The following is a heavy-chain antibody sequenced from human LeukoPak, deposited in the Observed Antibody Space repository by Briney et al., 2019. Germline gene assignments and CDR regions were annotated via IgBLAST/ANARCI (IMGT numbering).Heavy chain of an antibody. V-gene: IGHV3-21*04. CDR1: GFTFSSYT. Sequence: GGSLRISCAASGFTFSSYTMNWVRQAPGKGLEWVSSVSGSSSYIYYADSVKGRFTISRDNSKNTLYLQMNSLRAEDTAVYYCARAGDGSGSYYNPTHYYYMDVWGKGTTVTISS. J-gene: IGHJ6*03. CDR3: ARAGDGSGSYYNPTHYYYMDV. CDR2: VSGSSSYI. D-gene: IGHD3-10*01.